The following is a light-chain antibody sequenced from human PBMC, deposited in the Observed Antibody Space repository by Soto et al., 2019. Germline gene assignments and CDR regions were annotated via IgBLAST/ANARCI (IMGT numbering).Light chain of an antibody. CDR1: RSLLDGDGCNY. CDR3: MQSLQTGYT. V-gene: IGKV2-28*01. Sequence: DIVMTQSPISLPVTPGEPASISCRSSRSLLDGDGCNYLDWYLQKPGQSPQLLIYLGSFRATGVPDRFSGSGSGTDFTLKISRVAAEDVGLYFCMQSLQTGYTFGQGTKLEI. J-gene: IGKJ2*01. CDR2: LGS.